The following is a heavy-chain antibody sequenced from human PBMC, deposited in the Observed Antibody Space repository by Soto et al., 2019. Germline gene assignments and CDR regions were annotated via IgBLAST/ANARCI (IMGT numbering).Heavy chain of an antibody. D-gene: IGHD6-19*01. CDR3: ARELYSSGWYTPYYYYYGMDV. CDR1: GGSVSSGSYY. Sequence: SLTCTVSGGSVSSGSYYWSWIRQPPGKGLEWIGYIYYSGSTNYNPSLKSRVTISVDTSKNQFSLKLSSVTAADTAVYYCARELYSSGWYTPYYYYYGMDVWGQGTTVTVSS. CDR2: IYYSGST. J-gene: IGHJ6*02. V-gene: IGHV4-61*01.